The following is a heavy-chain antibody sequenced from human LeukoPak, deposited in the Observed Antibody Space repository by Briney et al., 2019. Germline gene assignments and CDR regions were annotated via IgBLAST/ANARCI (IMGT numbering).Heavy chain of an antibody. J-gene: IGHJ3*02. V-gene: IGHV1-18*01. Sequence: GASVKASCKASGYTFTSYGISWLRQAPGQGLEWMGWISAYNGNTNYAQKLQGRVTMTTDTSTSTAYMELRSLRSDDTAVYYCARVERITMIVVVIDAFDIWGQGTMVTVSS. CDR3: ARVERITMIVVVIDAFDI. CDR2: ISAYNGNT. D-gene: IGHD3-22*01. CDR1: GYTFTSYG.